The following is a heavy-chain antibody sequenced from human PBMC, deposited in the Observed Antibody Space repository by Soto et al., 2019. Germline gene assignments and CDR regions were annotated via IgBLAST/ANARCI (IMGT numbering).Heavy chain of an antibody. CDR2: ISAYNGNT. Sequence: QVQLVQSGAEVKKPGASVKVSCKASGYTFTSYGISWVRQAPGQGLEWMGWISAYNGNTNYAQKLQGRVTMTTDTSTRTAYMELRSLRSDDTAVYYCARDPTAYPMCELLLALDYWGQGTLVTVSS. J-gene: IGHJ4*02. CDR1: GYTFTSYG. V-gene: IGHV1-18*01. D-gene: IGHD1-26*01. CDR3: ARDPTAYPMCELLLALDY.